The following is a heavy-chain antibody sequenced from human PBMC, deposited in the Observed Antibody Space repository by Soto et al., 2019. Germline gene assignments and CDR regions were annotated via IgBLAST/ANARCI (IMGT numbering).Heavy chain of an antibody. CDR2: ISSSSSYI. Sequence: EVQLVESGGGLVKPGGSLRLSCAASGFTFSSYSMNWVRQAPGKGLEWVSSISSSSSYIYYADSVKGRFTISRDNAKNSLYLQMNRLRAEDTAVYYCARDGPDYGMDVWGQGTTVTVSS. CDR1: GFTFSSYS. CDR3: ARDGPDYGMDV. V-gene: IGHV3-21*01. J-gene: IGHJ6*02.